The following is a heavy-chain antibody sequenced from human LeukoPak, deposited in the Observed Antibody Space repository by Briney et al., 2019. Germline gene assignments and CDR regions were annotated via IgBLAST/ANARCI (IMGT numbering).Heavy chain of an antibody. CDR3: ARGGEWLDPERTPVDY. CDR1: GFTFSSYA. V-gene: IGHV3-30-3*01. CDR2: ISYDGSNK. J-gene: IGHJ4*02. D-gene: IGHD6-19*01. Sequence: GGSLRLSCAASGFTFSSYAMHWVRQAPGKGLEWVAVISYDGSNKYYADSVKGRFTISRDNSKNTLYLQMNSLRAEDTAVYYCARGGEWLDPERTPVDYWGQGTLVTVS.